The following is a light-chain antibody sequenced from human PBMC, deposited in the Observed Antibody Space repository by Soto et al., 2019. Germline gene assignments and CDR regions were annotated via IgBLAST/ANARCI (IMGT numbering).Light chain of an antibody. V-gene: IGKV1-9*01. CDR3: QQLNSYPHT. J-gene: IGKJ4*01. CDR2: AAS. CDR1: QGISSY. Sequence: IQLTQSPSSLSASVGYRVTITCLASQGISSYLAWYQQKPGKAPKLLIYAASTLQSGVPSRFSGSGSGTDFPLTISSLQPEDFETYYCQQLNSYPHTFGGGTKVDIK.